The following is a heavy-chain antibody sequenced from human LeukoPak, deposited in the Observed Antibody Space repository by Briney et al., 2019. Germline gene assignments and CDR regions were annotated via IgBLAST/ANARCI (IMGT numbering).Heavy chain of an antibody. J-gene: IGHJ4*02. V-gene: IGHV4-39*01. Sequence: SETLSLTCTVSGGSISSSGYYWGWIRQPPGKGLEWIGSIYYSGSTYYNPSLESRVTISVDTSKNQFSLKLSSVTAADTAVYYCARRYSGSSYFGYWGQGTLVTVSS. CDR2: IYYSGST. CDR3: ARRYSGSSYFGY. CDR1: GGSISSSGYY. D-gene: IGHD1-26*01.